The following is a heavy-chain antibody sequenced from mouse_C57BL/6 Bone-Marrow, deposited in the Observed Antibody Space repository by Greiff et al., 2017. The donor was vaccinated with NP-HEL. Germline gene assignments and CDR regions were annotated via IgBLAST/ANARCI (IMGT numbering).Heavy chain of an antibody. Sequence: QVQLQQSGAELARPGASVKLSCKASGYTFTSYGISWVKQRTGQGLEWIGEIYPRSGNTYYNEKFKGKATLTADKSSSTAYMELRSLTSEDSAVYFCAKPWDREFAYWGQGTLVTVSA. D-gene: IGHD4-1*01. J-gene: IGHJ3*01. CDR2: IYPRSGNT. CDR1: GYTFTSYG. CDR3: AKPWDREFAY. V-gene: IGHV1-81*01.